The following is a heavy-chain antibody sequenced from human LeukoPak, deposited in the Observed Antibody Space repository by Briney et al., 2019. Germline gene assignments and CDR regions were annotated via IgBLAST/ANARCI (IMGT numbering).Heavy chain of an antibody. Sequence: SETLSLTCTVSGGSISSSSYYWGWIRQPPGKGLEWIGSIYYSGSTYYNPSLKSRVTISVDTSKNQFSLKLSSVTAADTAVYYCARDQGLGSSSSAVDYWGQGTLVTVSS. D-gene: IGHD6-6*01. CDR2: IYYSGST. V-gene: IGHV4-39*02. J-gene: IGHJ4*02. CDR1: GGSISSSSYY. CDR3: ARDQGLGSSSSAVDY.